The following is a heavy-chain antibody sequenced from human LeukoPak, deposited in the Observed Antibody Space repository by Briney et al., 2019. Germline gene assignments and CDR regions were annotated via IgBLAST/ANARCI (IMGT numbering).Heavy chain of an antibody. J-gene: IGHJ4*02. CDR3: AKVPRYYDSSGALDC. D-gene: IGHD3-22*01. Sequence: PGGSLRLSCAASGFTFSGYGMHWVRQAPGKGLEWVAAISYDGHNEYYADSVKGRFTISRDNSKNTVYVQMNSLRAEDTAVYYCAKVPRYYDSSGALDCWGQGTLVTVSS. CDR2: ISYDGHNE. V-gene: IGHV3-30*18. CDR1: GFTFSGYG.